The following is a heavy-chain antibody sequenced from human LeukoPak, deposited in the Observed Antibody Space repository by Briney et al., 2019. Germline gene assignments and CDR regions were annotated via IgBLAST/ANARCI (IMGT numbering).Heavy chain of an antibody. CDR3: ARGAPHYDILTGYYFDKGGSDY. Sequence: ASVKVSCKASGYTFTGYYMHWVRQAPGQGREWMGWINPNSGGTNYAQKFQGRVTMTRDTSISTAYMELSRLRSDDTAVYYCARGAPHYDILTGYYFDKGGSDYWGQGTLVTVSS. V-gene: IGHV1-2*02. J-gene: IGHJ4*02. CDR2: INPNSGGT. D-gene: IGHD3-9*01. CDR1: GYTFTGYY.